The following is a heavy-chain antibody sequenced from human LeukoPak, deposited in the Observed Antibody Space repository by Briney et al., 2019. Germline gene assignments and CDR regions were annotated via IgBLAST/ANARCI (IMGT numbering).Heavy chain of an antibody. D-gene: IGHD4-23*01. Sequence: GGSLRLSCTASGFTFNNFGMHWVRQAPGKGLEWVSFIGYEGVHKYYADSVKGRFTISKDNSKATLYLQMNSLRPEDTAVYYCAKDLHGGYSSDYWGQGTLVTVFS. CDR1: GFTFNNFG. J-gene: IGHJ4*02. V-gene: IGHV3-30*02. CDR3: AKDLHGGYSSDY. CDR2: IGYEGVHK.